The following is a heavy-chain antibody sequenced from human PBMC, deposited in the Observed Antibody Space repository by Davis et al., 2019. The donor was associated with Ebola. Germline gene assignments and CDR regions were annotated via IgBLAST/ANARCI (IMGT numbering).Heavy chain of an antibody. CDR3: ARVVTPPYYFDY. V-gene: IGHV4-59*12. CDR2: IYYSGST. CDR1: GGSISSYY. Sequence: PSETLSLTCTVSGGSISSYYWSWIRQPPGKGLEWIGYIYYSGSTNYNPSLKSRVTISVDRSKNQFSLKLSSVTAADTAVYYCARVVTPPYYFDYWGQGTLVTVSS. J-gene: IGHJ4*02. D-gene: IGHD5-18*01.